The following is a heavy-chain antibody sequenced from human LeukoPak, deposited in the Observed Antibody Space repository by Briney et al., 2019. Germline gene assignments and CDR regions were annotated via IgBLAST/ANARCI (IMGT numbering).Heavy chain of an antibody. Sequence: SETLSLTCTVSGGSISSSSYYWGWIRQPRGKGLELLGSIYYSGSTYYNPSLKSRVTISVDTSKNQFSLKLSSVTAADTAVYYCARHPSLVGATAFDYWGQGTLVTVSS. V-gene: IGHV4-39*01. CDR1: GGSISSSSYY. CDR2: IYYSGST. D-gene: IGHD1-26*01. J-gene: IGHJ4*02. CDR3: ARHPSLVGATAFDY.